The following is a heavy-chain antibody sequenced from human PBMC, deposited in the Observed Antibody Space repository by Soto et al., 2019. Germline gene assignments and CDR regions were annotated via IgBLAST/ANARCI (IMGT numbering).Heavy chain of an antibody. J-gene: IGHJ4*02. V-gene: IGHV3-23*01. CDR3: AKGRMAIRAFDY. D-gene: IGHD2-8*01. CDR2: ISYSGGNT. Sequence: EVQLLESGGGLVQPGGSLRLSCAASGCTFSNYVMTWVRQAPGKGLEWVSVISYSGGNTYYADSAKGRVTVSRDNSRNTLYLQMNSLSSEDTAVYYCAKGRMAIRAFDYLGQGTLVTVSS. CDR1: GCTFSNYV.